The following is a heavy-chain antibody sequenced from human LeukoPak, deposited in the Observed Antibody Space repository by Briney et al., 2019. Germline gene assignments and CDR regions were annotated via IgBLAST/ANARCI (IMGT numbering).Heavy chain of an antibody. D-gene: IGHD6-19*01. V-gene: IGHV3-21*01. CDR3: ARGGYSTGWSFFDY. J-gene: IGHJ4*02. CDR2: ITSSGTYI. CDR1: GFDFNNYN. Sequence: GGSLRLSCAASGFDFNNYNMNWVRQAPGKGLEWVSSITSSGTYIYYADSVKGRFTISRDNAKNSLYLQMNSLRPEDTAVYYCARGGYSTGWSFFDYWGQGPLVTVSS.